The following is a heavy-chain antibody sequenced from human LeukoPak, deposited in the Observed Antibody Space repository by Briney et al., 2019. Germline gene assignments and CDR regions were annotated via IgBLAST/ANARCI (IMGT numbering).Heavy chain of an antibody. V-gene: IGHV3-21*01. J-gene: IGHJ4*02. CDR2: ISSSSSYI. CDR3: ARVGYDSSGYLDY. Sequence: GRSLRLSCAASGFTFSSYSMNWVRQAPGKGLEWVSSISSSSSYIYYADSVKGRFTISRDNDKNSLYLQMNSLRAEDTAVYYCARVGYDSSGYLDYWGQGTLVTVSS. D-gene: IGHD3-22*01. CDR1: GFTFSSYS.